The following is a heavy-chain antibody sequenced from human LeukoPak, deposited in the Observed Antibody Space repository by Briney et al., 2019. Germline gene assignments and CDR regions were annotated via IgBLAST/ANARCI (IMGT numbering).Heavy chain of an antibody. V-gene: IGHV4-59*01. CDR3: ARNSDYPLFDF. J-gene: IGHJ4*02. CDR1: GSSISTYY. D-gene: IGHD4-11*01. CDR2: AYYGGST. Sequence: SETLSLTCTVSGSSISTYYWNWIRQTPGKGLVWIGHAYYGGSTIYNPSFKSRVTISVNTSKGQFSLMLSSVTAADTAVYFCARNSDYPLFDFWGQGTLVTVSS.